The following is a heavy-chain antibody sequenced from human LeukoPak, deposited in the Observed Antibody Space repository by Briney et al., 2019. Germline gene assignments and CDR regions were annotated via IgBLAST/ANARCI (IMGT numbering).Heavy chain of an antibody. Sequence: ASVKVSCKVSGYTLTELSMHWVRQAPGKGLAWMGGFDPEDGETIYAQKFQGRVTMTEDTSTDTAYMELSSLRSEDTAVYYCATDQVRYGGKAAAGMKGGFDYWGQGTLVTVSS. D-gene: IGHD6-13*01. CDR1: GYTLTELS. V-gene: IGHV1-24*01. CDR2: FDPEDGET. J-gene: IGHJ4*02. CDR3: ATDQVRYGGKAAAGMKGGFDY.